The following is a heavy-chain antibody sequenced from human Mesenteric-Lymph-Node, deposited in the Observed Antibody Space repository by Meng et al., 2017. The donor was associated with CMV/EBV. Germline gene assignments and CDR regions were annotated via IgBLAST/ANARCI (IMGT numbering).Heavy chain of an antibody. CDR2: ISSSGSTK. CDR3: ARYTIFGVLFDY. D-gene: IGHD3-3*01. Sequence: GESLKISCAASGFTFSSYSMNWVRQAPGKGLEWVSSISSSGSTKDYADSVKGRFTISRDNAKKSLYLQLNSLRAEDTAVYYCARYTIFGVLFDYWGQGTLVTVSS. CDR1: GFTFSSYS. V-gene: IGHV3-48*04. J-gene: IGHJ4*02.